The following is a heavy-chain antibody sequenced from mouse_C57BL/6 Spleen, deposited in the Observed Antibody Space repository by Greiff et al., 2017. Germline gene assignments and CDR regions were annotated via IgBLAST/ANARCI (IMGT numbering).Heavy chain of an antibody. CDR1: GYTFTSYW. Sequence: QVQLQQPGAELVKPGASVTMSCKASGYTFTSYWITWVKQRPGQGLEWIGDIYPGSGSTNYNEKFKSKATLTVDTSSSTAYMQLSSLTSEDSAVYYCARFYYYGSGGYFDYWGQGTTLTVSS. D-gene: IGHD1-1*01. J-gene: IGHJ2*01. V-gene: IGHV1-55*01. CDR3: ARFYYYGSGGYFDY. CDR2: IYPGSGST.